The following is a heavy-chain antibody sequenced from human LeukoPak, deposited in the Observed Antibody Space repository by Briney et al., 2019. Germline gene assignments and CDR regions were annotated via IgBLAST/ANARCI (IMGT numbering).Heavy chain of an antibody. D-gene: IGHD2-2*01. CDR3: AKSPSIVVVPAANFGGWFDP. J-gene: IGHJ5*02. V-gene: IGHV3-23*01. CDR2: ISGSGGST. Sequence: GGSLRLSCAASGFTFSSYAMSWVRQAPGKGLEWVSAISGSGGSTYYADSGKGRFTISRDNSKNTLYLQMNSLRAEDTAVYYCAKSPSIVVVPAANFGGWFDPWGQGTLVTVSS. CDR1: GFTFSSYA.